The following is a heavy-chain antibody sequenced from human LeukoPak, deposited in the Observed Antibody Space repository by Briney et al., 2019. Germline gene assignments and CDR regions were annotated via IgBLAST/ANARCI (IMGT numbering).Heavy chain of an antibody. CDR3: ARGGYCSSTSCQPTAWFDP. J-gene: IGHJ5*02. V-gene: IGHV5-51*01. D-gene: IGHD2-2*01. CDR2: TSPGDSGT. Sequence: GESSQIPCKGSGYRSTSYWLGWVLQQPGKGREWLGITSPGDSGTTYSPSFQCKVPITAHESLSTAYLQWSSLKASDTTMYYCARGGYCSSTSCQPTAWFDPWGQGTLGNVSS. CDR1: GYRSTSYW.